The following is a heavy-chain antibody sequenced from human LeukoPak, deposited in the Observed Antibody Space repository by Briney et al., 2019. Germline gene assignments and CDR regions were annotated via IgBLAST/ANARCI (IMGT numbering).Heavy chain of an antibody. D-gene: IGHD5-18*01. CDR3: GKTTVGYSSGQKPAWPVDY. CDR2: IFGSGGSP. V-gene: IGHV3-23*01. CDR1: GFTFSSYW. J-gene: IGHJ4*02. Sequence: GGSLRLSCAASGFTFSSYWMYWVRQAPGKGLKWVAGIFGSGGSPHYADPVKGRFTISRDNSRNTVYLQINSLRAEDTAVYYCGKTTVGYSSGQKPAWPVDYWGQGTLVTVSS.